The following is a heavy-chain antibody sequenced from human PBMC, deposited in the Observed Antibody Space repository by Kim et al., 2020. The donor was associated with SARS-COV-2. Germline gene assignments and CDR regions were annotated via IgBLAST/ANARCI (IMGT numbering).Heavy chain of an antibody. J-gene: IGHJ6*02. V-gene: IGHV3-30*07. CDR3: ARGPVGGYDYGRGMDV. Sequence: SVKVRFTISRDNSKNTLYLQMNSLRAEDTAVYYCARGPVGGYDYGRGMDVWGQGTTVTVSS. D-gene: IGHD5-12*01.